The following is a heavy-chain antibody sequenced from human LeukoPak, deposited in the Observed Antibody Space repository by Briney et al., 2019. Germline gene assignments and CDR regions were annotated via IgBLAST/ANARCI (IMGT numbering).Heavy chain of an antibody. J-gene: IGHJ4*02. CDR2: IHYTGST. CDR3: ARASYSYDINGWVPFDY. CDR1: GGSISSSSYY. V-gene: IGHV4-61*05. D-gene: IGHD3-22*01. Sequence: SETLSLTCTVSGGSISSSSYYWSWIRQSPGKGLECIGYIHYTGSTNYNPSLKSRVTISGDTSKNQFSLRLSSVTAADTAVYYCARASYSYDINGWVPFDYWGQGTLVTVSS.